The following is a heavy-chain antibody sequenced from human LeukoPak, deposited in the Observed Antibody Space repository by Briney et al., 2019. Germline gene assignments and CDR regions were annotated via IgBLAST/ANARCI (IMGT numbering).Heavy chain of an antibody. J-gene: IGHJ4*02. V-gene: IGHV3-49*04. CDR3: TRDPDHIEGANFHY. CDR1: GFTFGDYA. CDR2: IRSKTYGGTT. D-gene: IGHD1-26*01. Sequence: QSGGSLRLSCTASGFTFGDYAMTWVRQAPGKGLEWVGFIRSKTYGGTTEYAASVKGRFTISRDDSKSIAYLQMNSLKTEDTAVYYCTRDPDHIEGANFHYWGQGTLVTVSS.